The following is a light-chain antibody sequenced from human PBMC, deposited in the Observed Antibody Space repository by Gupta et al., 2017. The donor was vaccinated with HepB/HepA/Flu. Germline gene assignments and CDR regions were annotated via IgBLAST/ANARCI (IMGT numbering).Light chain of an antibody. Sequence: TVVTQEPSFSVSPGGTVTLTCGLTSGSVSLTHYPSWYQQPPGQAPRTLIYSTNVRSSGAPDRFSSSMLGATAAPTTTGAQADDASNFYHMLYMGSGSWVFGGGTKLTV. V-gene: IGLV8-61*01. CDR3: MLYMGSGSWV. CDR1: SGSVSLTHY. CDR2: STN. J-gene: IGLJ3*02.